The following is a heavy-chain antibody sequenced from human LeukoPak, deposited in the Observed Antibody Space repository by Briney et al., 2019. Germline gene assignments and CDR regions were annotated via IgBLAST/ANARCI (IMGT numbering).Heavy chain of an antibody. CDR2: INPNNGGT. Sequence: ASVTVSCTASGYTFTAYYMHWMRHAPGQGLGWKGWINPNNGGTNYSQKFQGRVTITSDTAISTAYMDLSRLRSDDTAVYYCARDRVSGSPDYYYYYMVVWGKGSTVTVS. J-gene: IGHJ6*03. V-gene: IGHV1-2*02. D-gene: IGHD1-26*01. CDR3: ARDRVSGSPDYYYYYMVV. CDR1: GYTFTAYY.